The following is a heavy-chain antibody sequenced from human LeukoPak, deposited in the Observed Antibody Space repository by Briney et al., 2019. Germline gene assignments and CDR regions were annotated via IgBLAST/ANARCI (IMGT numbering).Heavy chain of an antibody. J-gene: IGHJ5*02. Sequence: ASVKVSCKASGYTFTSYGISWVRQAPGQGLEWMGWISAYNGNTNYAQKLQGRVTMTTDTSTSTAHMELRSLRSDDTAVYYCARVSPRIAYSSSWANWFDPWGQGTLVTVSS. CDR3: ARVSPRIAYSSSWANWFDP. CDR1: GYTFTSYG. D-gene: IGHD6-13*01. V-gene: IGHV1-18*01. CDR2: ISAYNGNT.